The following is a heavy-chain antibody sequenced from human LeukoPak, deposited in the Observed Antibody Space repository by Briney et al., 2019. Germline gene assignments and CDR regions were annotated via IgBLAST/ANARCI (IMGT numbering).Heavy chain of an antibody. CDR2: ISGSCVGT. CDR1: GFIFRNYA. Sequence: GGSLRLSCAGSGFIFRNYAMSWVRQAPGMGLEWVSAISGSCVGTNDADSAKGRFTISRNNSKNTLYLQMNSLRAEDTAVYYCAKNGRDDHDKYFFDFWGQGTQVTVSS. J-gene: IGHJ4*02. V-gene: IGHV3-23*01. D-gene: IGHD3-9*01. CDR3: AKNGRDDHDKYFFDF.